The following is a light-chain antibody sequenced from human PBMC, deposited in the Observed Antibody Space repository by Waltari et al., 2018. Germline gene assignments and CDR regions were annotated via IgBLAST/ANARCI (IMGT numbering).Light chain of an antibody. CDR3: QQYYSFHWT. J-gene: IGKJ1*01. Sequence: DIQMTQSPSSLSASVGDRVTITCRASQSISSYLNWFQQKPGKAPKLLIYASSSLQSGVPSRFSGSGSETDFTLTISSLQAEDVAVYHCQQYYSFHWTFGQGTKVEIK. V-gene: IGKV1-39*01. CDR1: QSISSY. CDR2: ASS.